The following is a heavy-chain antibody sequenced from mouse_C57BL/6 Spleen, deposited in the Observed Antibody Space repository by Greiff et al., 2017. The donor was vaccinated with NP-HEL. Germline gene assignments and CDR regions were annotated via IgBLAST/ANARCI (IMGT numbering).Heavy chain of an antibody. D-gene: IGHD2-5*01. CDR1: GYTFTGYW. CDR3: ARGETYYSNYNYAMDY. CDR2: ILPGSGST. V-gene: IGHV1-9*01. J-gene: IGHJ4*01. Sequence: VQLQQSGAELMKPGASVKLSCKATGYTFTGYWIEWVKQRPGHGLEWIGEILPGSGSTNYHEKFKGKATFTADTYSNTAYMQLSSLTTEDSAICYCARGETYYSNYNYAMDYWGLGASVTVSS.